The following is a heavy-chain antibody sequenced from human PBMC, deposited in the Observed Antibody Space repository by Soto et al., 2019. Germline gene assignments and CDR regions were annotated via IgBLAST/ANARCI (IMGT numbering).Heavy chain of an antibody. CDR3: ARERGGDRGYYYMDA. D-gene: IGHD3-16*01. CDR1: GFTFSSSA. Sequence: GASVKVSCKASGFTFSSSAVQWVRQARGQRLEWIGWIVVGSGNTNYAQKFQERVTITRDMSTSTAYMELTSLRSEDTAVYYCARERGGDRGYYYMDAWGKGTTVTAP. CDR2: IVVGSGNT. J-gene: IGHJ6*03. V-gene: IGHV1-58*01.